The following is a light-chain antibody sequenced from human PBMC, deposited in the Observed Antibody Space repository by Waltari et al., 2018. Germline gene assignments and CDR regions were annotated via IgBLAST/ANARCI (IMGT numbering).Light chain of an antibody. J-gene: IGLJ3*02. CDR2: DVS. V-gene: IGLV2-14*03. CDR1: KSDVGFYNY. Sequence: QSALTQPASVSGSPGQSITISCTGTKSDVGFYNYVSWYQQHPGKAPKVIIYDVSQRPSGISNRFSGSTAGNTASLIISGLQADDEADYYCKSYTGTGSWVFGGGTKLTVL. CDR3: KSYTGTGSWV.